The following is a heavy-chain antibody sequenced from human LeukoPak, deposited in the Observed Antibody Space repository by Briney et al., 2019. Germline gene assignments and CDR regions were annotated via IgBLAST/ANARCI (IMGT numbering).Heavy chain of an antibody. V-gene: IGHV4-34*01. CDR3: ARFTSYSYGPAVFDY. CDR1: GGSFSGYY. CDR2: INHSGST. J-gene: IGHJ4*02. D-gene: IGHD5-18*01. Sequence: SETLSLTCAVYGGSFSGYYWSWIRQPPGKGLEWIGEINHSGSTNYNPSLKSRVTISVDTSKNQFSLKLSSVTAADTAVYYCARFTSYSYGPAVFDYWGQGTLVTVSS.